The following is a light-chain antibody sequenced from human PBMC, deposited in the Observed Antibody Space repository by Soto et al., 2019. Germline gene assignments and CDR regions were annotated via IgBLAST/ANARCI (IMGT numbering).Light chain of an antibody. J-gene: IGKJ5*01. CDR3: QQYDSVFT. Sequence: DIQMTQSPSSLSASVGDRVTITGQASQDITNYLNWYQQKPGKAPHLLIYGASNLETGVPSRLSGSGSGTDFTFTIRSLQAEDIGTYFCQQYDSVFTFGQGTRLEIK. CDR1: QDITNY. CDR2: GAS. V-gene: IGKV1-33*01.